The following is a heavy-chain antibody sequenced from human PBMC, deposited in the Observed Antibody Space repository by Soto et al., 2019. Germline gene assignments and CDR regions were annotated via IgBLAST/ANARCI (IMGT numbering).Heavy chain of an antibody. D-gene: IGHD1-20*01. CDR2: ISYDGSNK. J-gene: IGHJ4*02. CDR3: AGENARYNWNDRGFFDY. V-gene: IGHV3-30-3*01. CDR1: GFTFSSYA. Sequence: GGSLRLSCAASGFTFSSYAMHWVRQAPGKGLEWVAVISYDGSNKYYADSVKGRFTISRDNSKNTLYLQMNSLRAEDTAVYYCAGENARYNWNDRGFFDYWGQGTLVTVSS.